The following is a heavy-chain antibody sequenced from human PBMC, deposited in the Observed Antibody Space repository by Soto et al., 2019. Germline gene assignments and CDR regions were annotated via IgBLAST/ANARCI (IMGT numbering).Heavy chain of an antibody. D-gene: IGHD3-22*01. J-gene: IGHJ4*02. Sequence: GVLRLSCAASGFTFSSYAMSWVRQAPGKGLEWVSAISGSGGSTYYADSVKGRFTISRDNSKNTLYLQMNSLRAEDTAVYYCAKAEGIDYYDSSGYYGYWGQGTLVTVSS. V-gene: IGHV3-23*01. CDR3: AKAEGIDYYDSSGYYGY. CDR2: ISGSGGST. CDR1: GFTFSSYA.